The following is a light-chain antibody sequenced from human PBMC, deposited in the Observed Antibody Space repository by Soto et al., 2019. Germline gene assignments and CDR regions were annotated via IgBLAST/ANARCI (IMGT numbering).Light chain of an antibody. CDR1: SSDVGGYSY. CDR2: DVS. CDR3: SSYTSSSTMV. Sequence: QSVLTQPASVSGSPGQSIAISCTGSSSDVGGYSYVSWYQQHPGKAPKLMIYDVSNRPSGVSDRFSGSRSGNTASLTISGLQAEDESDYYCSSYTSSSTMVFGGGTKLTGL. V-gene: IGLV2-14*01. J-gene: IGLJ2*01.